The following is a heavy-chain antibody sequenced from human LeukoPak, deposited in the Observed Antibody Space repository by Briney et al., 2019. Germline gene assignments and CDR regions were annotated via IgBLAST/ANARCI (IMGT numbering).Heavy chain of an antibody. J-gene: IGHJ5*02. D-gene: IGHD6-19*01. CDR3: ARDYAVAGTGWFDP. CDR2: IYYSGST. CDR1: GGSISSYY. Sequence: SETLSPTCTVSGGSISSYYWSWIRQPPGKGLEWIGYIYYSGSTNYNPSLKSRVTISVDTSKNQFSLKLSSVTAADTAVYYCARDYAVAGTGWFDPWGQGTLVTVSS. V-gene: IGHV4-59*01.